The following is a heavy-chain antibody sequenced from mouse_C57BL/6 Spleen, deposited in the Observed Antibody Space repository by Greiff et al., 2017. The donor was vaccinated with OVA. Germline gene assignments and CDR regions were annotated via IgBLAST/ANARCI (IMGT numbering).Heavy chain of an antibody. CDR2: ISDGGSYT. D-gene: IGHD2-12*01. Sequence: DVHLVESGGGLVKPGGSLKLSCAASGFTFSSYAMSWVRQTPEKRLEWVATISDGGSYTYYPDNVKGRFTISRDNAKNNLYLQMSHLKSEDTAMYYCARDGLNYSDAWFAYWGQGTLVTVSA. CDR1: GFTFSSYA. J-gene: IGHJ3*01. CDR3: ARDGLNYSDAWFAY. V-gene: IGHV5-4*01.